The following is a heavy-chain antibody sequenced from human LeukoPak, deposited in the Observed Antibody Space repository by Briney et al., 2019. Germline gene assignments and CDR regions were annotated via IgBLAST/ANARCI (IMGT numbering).Heavy chain of an antibody. D-gene: IGHD3-16*01. V-gene: IGHV3-30-3*01. Sequence: GGSLRLSCAAPGFTFSSYAMHWVRQAPGKGLEWVAVISYDGSNKYYADSVKGRFTISRDNSKNTLYLQVNSLRAEDTAVYYCARGWGDAFDIWGQGTMVTVSS. CDR1: GFTFSSYA. CDR3: ARGWGDAFDI. CDR2: ISYDGSNK. J-gene: IGHJ3*02.